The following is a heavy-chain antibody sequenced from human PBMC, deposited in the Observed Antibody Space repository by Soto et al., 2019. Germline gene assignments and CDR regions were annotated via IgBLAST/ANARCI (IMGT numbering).Heavy chain of an antibody. CDR1: GYTFTGYY. V-gene: IGHV1-2*04. CDR3: ARDGCSGGSCYGWFAP. J-gene: IGHJ5*02. D-gene: IGHD2-15*01. CDR2: INPNSGGT. Sequence: QVQLVQSGAEVKKPGASVKVSCKASGYTFTGYYMHWVRQAPGQGLEWMGWINPNSGGTNYAQKFQGWVNMTRDTSISTAYMELSRLRSDDTAVYYCARDGCSGGSCYGWFAPWGQGTLVTVSS.